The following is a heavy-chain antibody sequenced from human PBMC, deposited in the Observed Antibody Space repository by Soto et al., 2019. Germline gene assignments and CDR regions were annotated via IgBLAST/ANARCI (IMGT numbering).Heavy chain of an antibody. Sequence: SETLSLTCTVSGGSISSVGYYWSWIRQHPGKGLEWIGYIYYSGSTYYNPSLKSRVTISVDTSKNQFSLKLSSVTAADTAVYYCAREPRYYYGSGSYSPFDYWGQGTLVTVSS. J-gene: IGHJ4*02. D-gene: IGHD3-10*01. CDR2: IYYSGST. CDR3: AREPRYYYGSGSYSPFDY. CDR1: GGSISSVGYY. V-gene: IGHV4-31*03.